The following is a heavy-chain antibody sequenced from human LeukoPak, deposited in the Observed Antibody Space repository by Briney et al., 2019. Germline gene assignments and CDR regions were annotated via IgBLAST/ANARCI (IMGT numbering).Heavy chain of an antibody. CDR3: ASGTMVRGVILWYFDL. D-gene: IGHD3-10*01. CDR1: GGTFSSYA. V-gene: IGHV1-69*13. Sequence: ASVKVSCKASGGTFSSYAISWVRQAPGQGLEWMGGIIPIFGTANYAQKFQGRVTITADESTSTAYMELSSLRSEDTAVYYCASGTMVRGVILWYFDLWGRGTLVTVSS. CDR2: IIPIFGTA. J-gene: IGHJ2*01.